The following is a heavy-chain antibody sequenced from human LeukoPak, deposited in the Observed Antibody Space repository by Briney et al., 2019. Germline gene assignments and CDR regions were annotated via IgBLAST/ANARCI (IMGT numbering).Heavy chain of an antibody. J-gene: IGHJ4*02. V-gene: IGHV5-51*01. CDR1: GYSFTSSW. CDR2: IYAGYSDT. CDR3: ARPFSGSYIYFDY. D-gene: IGHD1-26*01. Sequence: GESLKISCKGAGYSFTSSWIGWVRQMPGKGMEWMRFIYAGYSDTRYRPSFQGQVTISADKSISTPYLQWSSLKAADTAMYYCARPFSGSYIYFDYLGQGTLVTVSS.